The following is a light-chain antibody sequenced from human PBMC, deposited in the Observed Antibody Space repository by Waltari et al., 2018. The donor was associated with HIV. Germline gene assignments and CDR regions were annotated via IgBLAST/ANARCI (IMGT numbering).Light chain of an antibody. CDR1: QSVLYSSNNKNY. J-gene: IGKJ2*01. CDR3: QQYYSTPPYT. V-gene: IGKV4-1*01. CDR2: WAS. Sequence: DIVMTQSPDSLAVYLGERATINFKSSQSVLYSSNNKNYLAWYQQKPGQPPKLLIYWASTRESGVPDRFSGSGSGTDFTLTISSLQAEDVAVYYCQQYYSTPPYTFGQGTKLEIK.